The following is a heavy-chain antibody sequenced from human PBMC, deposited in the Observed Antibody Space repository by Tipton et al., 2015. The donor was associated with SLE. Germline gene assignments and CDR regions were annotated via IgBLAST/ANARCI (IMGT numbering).Heavy chain of an antibody. CDR2: IYSSVGT. V-gene: IGHV4-4*08. CDR3: ARGYGDLPY. CDR1: GGSINTPYY. J-gene: IGHJ4*02. D-gene: IGHD4-17*01. Sequence: TLSLTCTVSGGSINTPYYWGWIRQSPGKGLEWIGYIYSSVGTDYHPSPKSRLTISVETSKNQFSLKLTSVTAADTAVYFCARGYGDLPYWGQGTLVTVSS.